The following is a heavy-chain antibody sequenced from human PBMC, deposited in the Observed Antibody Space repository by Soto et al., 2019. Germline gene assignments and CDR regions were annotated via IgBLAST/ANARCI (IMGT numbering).Heavy chain of an antibody. D-gene: IGHD6-6*01. CDR3: ARAPWHSSSGY. V-gene: IGHV3-30-3*01. CDR2: ISYDGSNK. CDR1: GFTFSSYA. Sequence: GGSLRRSCAASGFTFSSYAMHWVRQAPGKGLEWVAVISYDGSNKYYADSVKGRFTISRDNSKNTLYLQMNSLRAEDTAVYYCARAPWHSSSGYWGQGTLFTVSS. J-gene: IGHJ4*02.